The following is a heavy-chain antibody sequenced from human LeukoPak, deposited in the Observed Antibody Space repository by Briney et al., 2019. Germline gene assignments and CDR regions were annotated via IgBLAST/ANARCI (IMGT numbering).Heavy chain of an antibody. CDR2: IYYSGST. Sequence: KTSETLSLTCTVSGGSISSHYWSWIRQPPGKGLEWIGYIYYSGSTYYNPSLKSRVTISVDTSKNQFSLKLSSVTAADTAVYYCARGARAGYNLEPFDYWGQGTLVTVSS. J-gene: IGHJ4*02. CDR3: ARGARAGYNLEPFDY. V-gene: IGHV4-59*08. D-gene: IGHD5-24*01. CDR1: GGSISSHY.